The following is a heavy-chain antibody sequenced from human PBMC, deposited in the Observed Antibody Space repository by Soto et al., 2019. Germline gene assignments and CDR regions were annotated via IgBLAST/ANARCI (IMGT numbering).Heavy chain of an antibody. CDR3: ARGTETIVLMVYAKYYYSYGMDV. CDR1: GGTFSGYA. J-gene: IGHJ6*02. V-gene: IGHV1-69*13. Sequence: GASVKVSCKASGGTFSGYAISWVRQAPGQGLEWMGGIIPIFGTANYAQKFQGRVTITADESTSTAYMELSSLRSEDTAVYYCARGTETIVLMVYAKYYYSYGMDVWGQGTMVTVSS. D-gene: IGHD2-8*01. CDR2: IIPIFGTA.